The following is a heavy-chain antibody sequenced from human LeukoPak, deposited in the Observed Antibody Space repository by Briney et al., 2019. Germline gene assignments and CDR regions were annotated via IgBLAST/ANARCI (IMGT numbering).Heavy chain of an antibody. D-gene: IGHD2-15*01. CDR3: AKEKKSGGWPLDY. CDR1: GLTFSDYT. Sequence: GGSLRLSCAASGLTFSDYTMNWVRQAPGKGLEWVSSISSNSGYIYYADSVTGRFTISRDNAKNTMSLQMNSLRADDTAVYYCAKEKKSGGWPLDYWGQGALVTVSS. V-gene: IGHV3-21*04. CDR2: ISSNSGYI. J-gene: IGHJ4*02.